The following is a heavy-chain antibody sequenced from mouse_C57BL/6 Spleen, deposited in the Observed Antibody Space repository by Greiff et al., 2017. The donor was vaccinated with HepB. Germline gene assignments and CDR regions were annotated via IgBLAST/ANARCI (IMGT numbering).Heavy chain of an antibody. CDR2: IYPSDSET. Sequence: QVQLQQPGAELVRPGSSVKLSCKASGYTFTSYWMDWVKQRPGQGLEWIGNIYPSDSETHYNQKFKDKATLTVDKSSSTAYMQLSSLTSEDSAVYYCARSLYGSHYFDCWGQGTTLTVSS. J-gene: IGHJ2*01. V-gene: IGHV1-61*01. CDR1: GYTFTSYW. CDR3: ARSLYGSHYFDC. D-gene: IGHD1-1*01.